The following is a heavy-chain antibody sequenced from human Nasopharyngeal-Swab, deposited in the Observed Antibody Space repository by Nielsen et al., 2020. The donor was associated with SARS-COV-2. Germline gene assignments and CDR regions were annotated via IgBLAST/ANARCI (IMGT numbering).Heavy chain of an antibody. V-gene: IGHV3-33*01. CDR1: GFTFSSYG. J-gene: IGHJ4*02. CDR3: ARGDYDFWSGYPRYFDY. CDR2: IWYDGSNK. Sequence: GGSLRLSCAASGFTFSSYGMHWVRQAPGKGLEWVAVIWYDGSNKYYADSVKGRFTISRDNSKNTLYLQMNSLRAEDTAVYYCARGDYDFWSGYPRYFDYWGRGTLVTVSS. D-gene: IGHD3-3*01.